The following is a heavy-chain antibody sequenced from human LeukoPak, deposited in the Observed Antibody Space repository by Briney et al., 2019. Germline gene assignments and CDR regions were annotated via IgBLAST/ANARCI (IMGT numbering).Heavy chain of an antibody. CDR3: AREVDGVLWFGELSLQH. V-gene: IGHV1-18*04. Sequence: ASVKVSCKASGYTFTGYYMHWVRQAPGQGLEWMGWISAYNGNTNYAQKLQGRVTMTTDTSTSTAYMELRSLRSDDTAVYYCAREVDGVLWFGELSLQHWGQGTLVTVSS. D-gene: IGHD3-10*01. CDR2: ISAYNGNT. J-gene: IGHJ1*01. CDR1: GYTFTGYY.